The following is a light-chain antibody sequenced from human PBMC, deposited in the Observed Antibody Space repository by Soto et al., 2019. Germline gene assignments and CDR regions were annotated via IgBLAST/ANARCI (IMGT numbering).Light chain of an antibody. J-gene: IGKJ1*01. V-gene: IGKV1-5*03. CDR1: QNINTW. CDR3: QQYDTYWT. Sequence: DIQMTQSPSTLSVSVGDRVTITCRASQNINTWLAWYQQKPGKAPNLLIYKASTLESGVPSRFSGSGSGTEFTLTISSLQPADFATYYCQQYDTYWTFGPGTKVESK. CDR2: KAS.